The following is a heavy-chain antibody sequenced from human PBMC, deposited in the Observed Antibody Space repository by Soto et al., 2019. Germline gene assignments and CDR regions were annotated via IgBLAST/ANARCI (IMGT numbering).Heavy chain of an antibody. CDR1: GYTFTGYY. Sequence: QVQLVQSGAEVKKPGASVKVSCKASGYTFTGYYMHWVRQAPGQGLEWMGWINPNSGGTNYAQKFQGWVTMTRDTSISTAYMEVSRLRSDDTAVYYCARDGCSGGSCYSSFDIWGQGTMVTVSS. CDR3: ARDGCSGGSCYSSFDI. V-gene: IGHV1-2*04. J-gene: IGHJ3*02. D-gene: IGHD2-15*01. CDR2: INPNSGGT.